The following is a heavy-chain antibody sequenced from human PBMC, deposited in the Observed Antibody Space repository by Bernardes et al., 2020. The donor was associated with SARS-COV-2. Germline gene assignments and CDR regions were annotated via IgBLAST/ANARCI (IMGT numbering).Heavy chain of an antibody. CDR2: IYYSGDT. V-gene: IGHV4-59*01. Sequence: SETLSLTCTVSGDYLNHKYWSWIRQPPGKGLEWIGYIYYSGDTTYNPSLKSRVTISADTSKNQFSLKVRSVTAADTAVYYCARDRRLRSGTNYYGMDVWGQGTTVTVSS. J-gene: IGHJ6*02. CDR1: GDYLNHKY. D-gene: IGHD6-25*01. CDR3: ARDRRLRSGTNYYGMDV.